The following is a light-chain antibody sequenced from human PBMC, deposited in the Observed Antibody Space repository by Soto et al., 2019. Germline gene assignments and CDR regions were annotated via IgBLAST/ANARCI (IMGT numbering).Light chain of an antibody. Sequence: DIQMTQSPSSLSASVGDTVTITCQASQDISHYLNWYQQKPGKALKLLIYDASNLHPGVPSRFRGSGSGTEFSFNITSLQPEDVETYYFQQYDDLPITFGRGTRMDIX. V-gene: IGKV1-33*01. CDR2: DAS. J-gene: IGKJ5*01. CDR3: QQYDDLPIT. CDR1: QDISHY.